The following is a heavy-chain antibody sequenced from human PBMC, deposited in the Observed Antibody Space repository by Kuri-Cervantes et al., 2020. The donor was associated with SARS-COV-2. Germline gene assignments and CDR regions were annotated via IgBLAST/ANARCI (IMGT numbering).Heavy chain of an antibody. CDR2: INPNSGGT. D-gene: IGHD4-17*01. Sequence: ASVKVSCKASGYTFTGYYMHWVRQAPGQGLEWMGWINPNSGGTNYAQKFQGRVTMTRDTSISTAYMELSRLRSDDTAVYYCARDIGDNTVTTHWGQGTLVTVSS. CDR1: GYTFTGYY. CDR3: ARDIGDNTVTTH. J-gene: IGHJ4*02. V-gene: IGHV1-2*02.